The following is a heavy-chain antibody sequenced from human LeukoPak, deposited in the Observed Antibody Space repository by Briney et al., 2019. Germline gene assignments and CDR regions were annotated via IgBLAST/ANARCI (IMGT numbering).Heavy chain of an antibody. J-gene: IGHJ4*02. CDR1: GGSISSGDYY. CDR3: ARDRVLGNFLFDY. V-gene: IGHV4-30-4*01. Sequence: PSQTLSLTCTVSGGSISSGDYYWSWIRQPPGKGLEWIGYIYYSGSTYYNPSLKSRVTISVDRSKNQFSLKLSSVTAADTAVYYCARDRVLGNFLFDYWGQGTLVTVSS. D-gene: IGHD7-27*01. CDR2: IYYSGST.